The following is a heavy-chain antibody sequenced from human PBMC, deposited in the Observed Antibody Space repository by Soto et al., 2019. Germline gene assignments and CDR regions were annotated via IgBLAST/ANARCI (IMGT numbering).Heavy chain of an antibody. CDR3: AREYYYDSSGYRYYYYGMDV. V-gene: IGHV1-18*01. CDR2: ISAYNGNT. D-gene: IGHD3-22*01. Sequence: ASVKVSCKASGYTFTSYGISWVRQAPGQGLEWMGWISAYNGNTNYAQKLQGRVTMTTDTSTSTAYMELRSLRSDDTAVYYCAREYYYDSSGYRYYYYGMDVWGQGTTVTVSS. CDR1: GYTFTSYG. J-gene: IGHJ6*02.